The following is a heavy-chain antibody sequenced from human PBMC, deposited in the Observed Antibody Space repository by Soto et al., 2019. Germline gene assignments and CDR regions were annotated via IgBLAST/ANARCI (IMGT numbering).Heavy chain of an antibody. Sequence: PSETLSLTCTVSGGSISSGGYYWSWIRQHPGKGLEWIGYIYYSGSTYYNPSLKSRVTISVDTSKNQFSLKLSSVTAADTAVYYCTRVDSSSMDVWGKGTTVTVSS. CDR3: TRVDSSSMDV. CDR2: IYYSGST. D-gene: IGHD6-6*01. J-gene: IGHJ6*03. V-gene: IGHV4-31*03. CDR1: GGSISSGGYY.